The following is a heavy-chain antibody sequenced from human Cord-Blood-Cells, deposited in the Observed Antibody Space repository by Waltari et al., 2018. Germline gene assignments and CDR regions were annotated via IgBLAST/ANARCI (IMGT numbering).Heavy chain of an antibody. CDR1: GYTFTSYA. Sequence: QVQLVQSGAEVKKPGASVKVSCKASGYTFTSYAMHWVGQAPGQRLEWMGWINAGNGNTKYSQKFQGRVTITRDTSASTAYMELSSLRSEDTAVYYCARGPSRRKDGYNYAFDIWGQGTMVTVSS. V-gene: IGHV1-3*01. CDR3: ARGPSRRKDGYNYAFDI. D-gene: IGHD5-12*01. CDR2: INAGNGNT. J-gene: IGHJ3*02.